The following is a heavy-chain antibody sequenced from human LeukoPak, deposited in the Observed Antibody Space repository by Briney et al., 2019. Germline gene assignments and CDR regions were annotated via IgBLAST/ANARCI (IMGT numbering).Heavy chain of an antibody. D-gene: IGHD3-10*01. CDR1: DFSVSSYY. CDR2: IYSDGST. V-gene: IGHV3-53*01. Sequence: GGSLRLSCAASDFSVSSYYMSWVRQAPGKGLEWVSVIYSDGSTYYADSVKDRFTISRDNSKNTLNLQMNSQRTEDTAVYYCAREGKVRGVNFDYWGQGTLVTVSS. CDR3: AREGKVRGVNFDY. J-gene: IGHJ4*02.